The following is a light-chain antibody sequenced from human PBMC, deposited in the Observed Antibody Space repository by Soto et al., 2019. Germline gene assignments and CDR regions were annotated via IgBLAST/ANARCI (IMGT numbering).Light chain of an antibody. Sequence: DIQMTQSPSSLSASVGDRVTITCRASQSFSSYLNWYQQKPGKTPKLRIYAASSLQSGVPSRFSGSGSGTDFTLTISSLQPEDFATYYCQQSYSTPTFGPGTKVDIK. CDR1: QSFSSY. CDR2: AAS. J-gene: IGKJ3*01. CDR3: QQSYSTPT. V-gene: IGKV1-39*01.